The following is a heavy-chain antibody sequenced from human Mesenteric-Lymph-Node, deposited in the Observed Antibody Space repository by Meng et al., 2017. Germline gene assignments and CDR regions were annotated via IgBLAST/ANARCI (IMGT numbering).Heavy chain of an antibody. CDR1: GFTVSSNY. V-gene: IGHV3-7*01. D-gene: IGHD4-17*01. Sequence: GGSLRLSCAASGFTVSSNYMSWVRQAPGKGLEWVANIKEDGSETHYVDSVKGRFTISRDNAKNSLFVQMNSLRAEDTAVYYCARYNHYGRVWGQGTLVTVSS. CDR2: IKEDGSET. J-gene: IGHJ4*02. CDR3: ARYNHYGRV.